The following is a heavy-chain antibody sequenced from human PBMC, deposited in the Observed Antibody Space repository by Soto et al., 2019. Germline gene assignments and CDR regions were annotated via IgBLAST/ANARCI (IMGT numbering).Heavy chain of an antibody. CDR2: ISSSSSYI. Sequence: LRLSCAASGFTFSSYSMNWVRQAPGKGLEWVSSISSSSSYIYYADSVKGRFTISRDNAKNSLYLQMNSLRAEDTAVYYCARSSVVAASKEYYYGMDVWGQGTTVTVSS. V-gene: IGHV3-21*01. D-gene: IGHD2-15*01. CDR1: GFTFSSYS. J-gene: IGHJ6*02. CDR3: ARSSVVAASKEYYYGMDV.